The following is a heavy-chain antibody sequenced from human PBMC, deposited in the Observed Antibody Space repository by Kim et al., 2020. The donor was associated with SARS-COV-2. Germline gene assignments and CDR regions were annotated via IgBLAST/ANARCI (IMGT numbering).Heavy chain of an antibody. CDR3: SLRGDCSSTSCYAGYGYYYYGMDV. CDR2: IKSKTDGGTT. Sequence: GGSLRLSCAASGFTFSNAWMSWVRQAPGKGLEWVGRIKSKTDGGTTDYAAPVKGRFTISRDDSKNTLYLQMNSLKTEDTAVYYCSLRGDCSSTSCYAGYGYYYYGMDVWGQGTTVTVSS. J-gene: IGHJ6*02. V-gene: IGHV3-15*01. CDR1: GFTFSNAW. D-gene: IGHD2-2*01.